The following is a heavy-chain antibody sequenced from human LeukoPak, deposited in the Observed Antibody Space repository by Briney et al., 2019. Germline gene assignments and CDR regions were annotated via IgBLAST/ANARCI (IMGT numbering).Heavy chain of an antibody. CDR3: ARDHYYDSSGPLDC. J-gene: IGHJ4*02. D-gene: IGHD3-22*01. Sequence: GGSLRLSCAASGFTFDDYAMHWVRQAPGKGLEWVSGISWNSGSIGYADSVKGRFTISRDNAKNSLYLQMNSLRAEDTALYYCARDHYYDSSGPLDCWGRGTLVTVSS. CDR1: GFTFDDYA. CDR2: ISWNSGSI. V-gene: IGHV3-9*01.